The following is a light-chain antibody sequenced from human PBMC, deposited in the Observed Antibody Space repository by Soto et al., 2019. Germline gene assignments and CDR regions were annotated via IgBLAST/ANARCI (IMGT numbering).Light chain of an antibody. CDR3: QHYDNLPYT. CDR1: QDINTY. Sequence: DIQMTQSPSSLSASVGDRVTITCQASQDINTYLNWYQQKPQKAPKLLISDASILKTGVPSRVSGSGSGTHFTLTITSLRPEDIATYYCQHYDNLPYTFGQGTKLEIK. J-gene: IGKJ2*01. V-gene: IGKV1-33*01. CDR2: DAS.